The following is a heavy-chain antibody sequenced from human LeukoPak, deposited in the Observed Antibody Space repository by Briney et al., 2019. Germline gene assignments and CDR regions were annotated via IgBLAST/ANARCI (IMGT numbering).Heavy chain of an antibody. J-gene: IGHJ5*02. CDR2: INPNSGDK. D-gene: IGHD1-26*01. Sequence: GGSVKDSCKASRYTFTGYFIHGVGQAPGQGVEWMGWINPNSGDKNYAQKLQGRVTMTRDTSISTAYMELSRLRSDDTAVYYCARELTMGANRFDPWGQGTLVTVSS. CDR3: ARELTMGANRFDP. V-gene: IGHV1-2*02. CDR1: RYTFTGYF.